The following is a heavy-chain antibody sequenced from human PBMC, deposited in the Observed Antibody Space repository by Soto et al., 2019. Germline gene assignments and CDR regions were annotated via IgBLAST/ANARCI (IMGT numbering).Heavy chain of an antibody. CDR3: ARNRSNSPDFFKS. D-gene: IGHD1-1*01. V-gene: IGHV4-30-4*01. CDR2: IYYTGST. Sequence: SETLSLTCSVSGGSINNYEYYWTWIRQPPGEGLEWIGHIYYTGSTSYHPSLKSRVTISLDTSQNQFSLKVNSVSTADTAVYYCARNRSNSPDFFKSWGQGTLVTDSS. J-gene: IGHJ4*02. CDR1: GGSINNYEYY.